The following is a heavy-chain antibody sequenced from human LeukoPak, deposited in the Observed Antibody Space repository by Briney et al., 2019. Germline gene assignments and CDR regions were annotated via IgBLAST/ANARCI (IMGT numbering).Heavy chain of an antibody. CDR3: ARTRPRAYYFDY. D-gene: IGHD4-11*01. CDR1: GGSISSGGYY. CDR2: IYYSGST. J-gene: IGHJ4*02. V-gene: IGHV4-31*03. Sequence: PSETLSLTCTVSGGSISSGGYYWSWIRQHPGKGLEWIGYIYYSGSTYYNPSLKSRVTISVDTSKNQFSLKLSSVTAADTAVYYCARTRPRAYYFDYWGQGTLVTVSS.